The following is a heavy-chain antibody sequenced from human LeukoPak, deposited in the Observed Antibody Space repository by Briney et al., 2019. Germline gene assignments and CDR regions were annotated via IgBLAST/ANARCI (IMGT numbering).Heavy chain of an antibody. J-gene: IGHJ4*02. CDR3: AKDHVNAGRLDY. Sequence: GGSLRLSCEVSGLIFSNFAMAWVRQAPGKGLEWVSLITGTSGGTYYAASVKGRFTISRDNSKNTVYLQMNSLRAEDTALYYCAKDHVNAGRLDYWGQGTPVTVSS. CDR2: ITGTSGGT. D-gene: IGHD6-13*01. CDR1: GLIFSNFA. V-gene: IGHV3-23*01.